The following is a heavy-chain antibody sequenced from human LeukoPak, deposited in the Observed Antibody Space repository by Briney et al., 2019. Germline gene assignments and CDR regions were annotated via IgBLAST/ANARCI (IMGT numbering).Heavy chain of an antibody. CDR1: GYTFTSYG. Sequence: ASVKVSCKASGYTFTSYGISWVRQVPGQGLEWMGWISAYNGNTNYAQKLQGRVTMTTDTSTSTAYMELRSLRSDDTAVYYCARVRYCSSTSCYFFDYWGQGTLVTVSS. CDR2: ISAYNGNT. V-gene: IGHV1-18*01. CDR3: ARVRYCSSTSCYFFDY. D-gene: IGHD2-2*01. J-gene: IGHJ4*02.